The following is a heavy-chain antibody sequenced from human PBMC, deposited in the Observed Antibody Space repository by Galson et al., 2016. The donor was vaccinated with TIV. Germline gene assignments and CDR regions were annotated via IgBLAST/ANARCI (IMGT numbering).Heavy chain of an antibody. J-gene: IGHJ6*02. CDR3: ATPFSSSSFSSYYGMDL. V-gene: IGHV3-23*01. CDR2: ISGSAIST. D-gene: IGHD2-2*01. CDR1: GFRITNYV. Sequence: SLRLSCAASGFRITNYVMSWVRQAPGKGLEWVSSISGSAISTYYADSVKGRFTISRDNSKNTLYLQLNSLRAEDTALYYCATPFSSSSFSSYYGMDLWGQGATVTVSS.